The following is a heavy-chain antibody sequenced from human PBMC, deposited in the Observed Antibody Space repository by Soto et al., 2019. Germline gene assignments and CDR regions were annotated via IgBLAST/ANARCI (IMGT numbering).Heavy chain of an antibody. Sequence: GASVKVSCKASGYTFTSYGISWVRQAPGQGLEWMGWISAYNGNTNYAQKLQGRVTMTTDTSTSTAYMELRSLRSDDTAVYYCARTIFGVLSNCFDPWGQGTLVTVSS. J-gene: IGHJ5*02. CDR1: GYTFTSYG. D-gene: IGHD3-3*01. CDR3: ARTIFGVLSNCFDP. CDR2: ISAYNGNT. V-gene: IGHV1-18*01.